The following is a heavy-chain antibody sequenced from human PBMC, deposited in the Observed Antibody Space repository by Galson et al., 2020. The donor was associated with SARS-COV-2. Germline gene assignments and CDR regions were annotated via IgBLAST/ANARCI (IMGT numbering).Heavy chain of an antibody. V-gene: IGHV3-30-3*01. CDR3: ARDWGVDIVATIPGGMDV. J-gene: IGHJ6*02. D-gene: IGHD5-12*01. Sequence: GESLKISCAASGFTFSSYAMHWVRQAPGKGLEWVAVISYDGSNKYYADSVKGRFTISRDNSKNTLYLQMNSLRAEDTAVYYCARDWGVDIVATIPGGMDVWGQGTTVTVSS. CDR2: ISYDGSNK. CDR1: GFTFSSYA.